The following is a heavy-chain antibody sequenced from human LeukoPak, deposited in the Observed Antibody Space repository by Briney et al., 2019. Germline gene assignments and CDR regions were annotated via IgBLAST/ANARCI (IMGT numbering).Heavy chain of an antibody. CDR1: GFIFSRYA. CDR3: AREYQDYALAY. Sequence: GGSLRLSCAASGFIFSRYAMHWVRQAPGTGLEWVAVISYDGNNKYYANSVKGRFTISRDNSRNTLYLQMNSLRPEDTAVYYCAREYQDYALAYWGQGALVTVSS. CDR2: ISYDGNNK. V-gene: IGHV3-30*03. J-gene: IGHJ4*02. D-gene: IGHD4-17*01.